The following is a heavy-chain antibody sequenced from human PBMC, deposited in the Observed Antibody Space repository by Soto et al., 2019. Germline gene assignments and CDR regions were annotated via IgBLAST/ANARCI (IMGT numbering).Heavy chain of an antibody. V-gene: IGHV1-18*01. J-gene: IGHJ6*02. CDR1: GYTFTTYG. CDR2: ISSYNDNT. Sequence: QVQLVQSGAEVKKPGASVKVSCKASGYTFTTYGISWVRQAPGQGLEWMGWISSYNDNTNYAQKLQGRVTMTTDTSPSTAYMERRSLRSDDTAVYYCARDGFYAGLGRYRYGYSPPRYYGMDVWGQGTTVTVSS. CDR3: ARDGFYAGLGRYRYGYSPPRYYGMDV. D-gene: IGHD5-18*01.